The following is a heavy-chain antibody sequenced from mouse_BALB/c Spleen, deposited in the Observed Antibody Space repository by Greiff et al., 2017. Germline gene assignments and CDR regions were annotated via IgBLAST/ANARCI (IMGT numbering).Heavy chain of an antibody. Sequence: EVMLVESGGGLVQPGGSLKLSCAASGFTFSSYTMSWVRQTPEKRLEWVAYISNGGGSTYYPDTVKGRFTISRDNAKNTLYLQMSSLKSEDTAMYYCARNEVRGAMDYWGQGTSVTVSS. CDR1: GFTFSSYT. CDR2: ISNGGGST. D-gene: IGHD2-14*01. CDR3: ARNEVRGAMDY. V-gene: IGHV5-12-2*01. J-gene: IGHJ4*01.